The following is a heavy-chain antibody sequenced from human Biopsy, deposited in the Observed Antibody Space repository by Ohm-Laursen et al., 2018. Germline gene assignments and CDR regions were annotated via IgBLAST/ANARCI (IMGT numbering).Heavy chain of an antibody. CDR2: IFYSANT. J-gene: IGHJ4*02. D-gene: IGHD5-12*01. V-gene: IGHV4-31*03. CDR1: GGSFTGYY. Sequence: TLSLTCTVSGGSFTGYYWNWICHHPGKGLEWIGNIFYSANTYYNPSLKSRVTISVDTSKNQFSLKLSSVTAADTAVYYCARLGSGDYFPTFFDFWGQGALVTVSS. CDR3: ARLGSGDYFPTFFDF.